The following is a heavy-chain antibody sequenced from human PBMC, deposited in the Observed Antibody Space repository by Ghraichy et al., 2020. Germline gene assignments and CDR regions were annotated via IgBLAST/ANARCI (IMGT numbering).Heavy chain of an antibody. CDR1: GGSISSSSYY. V-gene: IGHV4-39*01. J-gene: IGHJ4*02. CDR2: IYYSGST. D-gene: IGHD1-7*01. CDR3: ARLTGTTIDY. Sequence: SETLSLTCTVSGGSISSSSYYWGWIRQPPGKVLEWIGSIYYSGSTYYNPSLKSRVTISVDTSKNQFSLKLSSVTAADTAAYYCARLTGTTIDYWGQGTLVTVSS.